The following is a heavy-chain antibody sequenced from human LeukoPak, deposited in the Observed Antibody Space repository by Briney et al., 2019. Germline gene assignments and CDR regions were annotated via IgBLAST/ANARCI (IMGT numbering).Heavy chain of an antibody. CDR3: ARELRGGLSGKLGGLFASYYTYYYMDV. J-gene: IGHJ6*03. CDR2: INPSDGAT. V-gene: IGHV1-46*01. Sequence: WASVKVSCKASGYTFTMYYIHWVRQAPGQGLEWMGMINPSDGATTYAERFQGRVTMTRDMSTTTVYMDLRSLRSEDTAVYFCARELRGGLSGKLGGLFASYYTYYYMDVWGRGTTVTVSS. CDR1: GYTFTMYY. D-gene: IGHD3-16*01.